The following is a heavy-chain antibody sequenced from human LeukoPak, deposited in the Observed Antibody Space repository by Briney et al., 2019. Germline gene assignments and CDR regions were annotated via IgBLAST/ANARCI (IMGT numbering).Heavy chain of an antibody. V-gene: IGHV3-30*18. D-gene: IGHD1-26*01. CDR1: RFTFSTYG. CDR2: ISYDGSYE. Sequence: PRGSLRLSCAASRFTFSTYGMHWVRQAQGKGLEWVAVISYDGSYESYADSVKGRFTISRDNSKNTLYLQMNSLRVEDTAVYYCAKGGPPTGASPRPWDFNYWGQGALVTVSS. J-gene: IGHJ4*02. CDR3: AKGGPPTGASPRPWDFNY.